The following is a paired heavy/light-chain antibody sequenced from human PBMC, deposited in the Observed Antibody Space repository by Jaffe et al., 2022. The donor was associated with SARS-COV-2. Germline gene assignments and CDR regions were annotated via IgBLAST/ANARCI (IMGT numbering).Light chain of an antibody. CDR2: DTT. CDR3: QSYDTSLSGVV. J-gene: IGLJ2*01. CDR1: SSNIGAGYG. V-gene: IGLV1-40*01. Sequence: QSVLTQPPSVSGAPGQKVTISCTGSSSNIGAGYGVHWYQQLPGSVPKLLIYDTTYRPSGVPDRFSGSKSGPSASLAITGLQAEDEADYYCQSYDTSLSGVVFGGGTKLTVL.
Heavy chain of an antibody. CDR2: IRSKAYGGTR. D-gene: IGHD2-2*01. CDR3: ARERTGYSSSGSDL. V-gene: IGHV3-49*04. CDR1: GFIVGDHG. Sequence: EVQLVQSGGGLAKPGRSLRLSCAASGFIVGDHGMSWVRQAPGKGLEWVGFIRSKAYGGTRENAASVKGRFTISRDDSKGIAYLQMDNLKTGDTAVYFCARERTGYSSSGSDLWGQGALVTVSS. J-gene: IGHJ4*02.